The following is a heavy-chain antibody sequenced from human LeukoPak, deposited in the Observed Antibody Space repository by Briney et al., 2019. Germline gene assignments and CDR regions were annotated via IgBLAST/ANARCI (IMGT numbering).Heavy chain of an antibody. Sequence: ASVKVSCKVSGYTLSELSMHWVRQSPGKGLEWMGGFDVAETDTIYAQKFQGRVTMTEDTSTDTAYMELNSLSSEDTAVYYCSSSGVEEWQGLHFWGQGTLVAVSS. D-gene: IGHD3-3*01. CDR2: FDVAETDT. J-gene: IGHJ4*02. V-gene: IGHV1-24*01. CDR1: GYTLSELS. CDR3: SSSGVEEWQGLHF.